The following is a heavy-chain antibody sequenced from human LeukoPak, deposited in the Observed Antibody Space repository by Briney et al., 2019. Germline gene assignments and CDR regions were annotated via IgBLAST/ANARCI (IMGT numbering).Heavy chain of an antibody. CDR1: GDSFSGFY. V-gene: IGHV4-34*01. CDR2: ISYSGTP. D-gene: IGHD6-19*01. Sequence: PSETLSPTCAVYGDSFSGFYWTWVRQAPGKGLEWIGEISYSGTPRYNPSLNSRITVTLDTSKKQISLNLSPVTAADTAVYYCVRGNVKHYHSVADEYYYYMDVWGKGTAVIVSS. CDR3: VRGNVKHYHSVADEYYYYMDV. J-gene: IGHJ6*03.